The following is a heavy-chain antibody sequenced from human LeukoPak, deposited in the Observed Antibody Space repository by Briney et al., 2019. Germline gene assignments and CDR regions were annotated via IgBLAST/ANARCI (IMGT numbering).Heavy chain of an antibody. CDR3: ARPGISHAFDI. CDR2: IIPIFGTP. D-gene: IGHD3-10*01. Sequence: ASVKVSCKASGGTFSFYGFNWVRQAPGQGLEWMGGIIPIFGTPNYAQKFQGRVTITADKSTSTAYMELSSLRSEDTAVYYCARPGISHAFDIWGQGTMVTVSS. CDR1: GGTFSFYG. V-gene: IGHV1-69*06. J-gene: IGHJ3*02.